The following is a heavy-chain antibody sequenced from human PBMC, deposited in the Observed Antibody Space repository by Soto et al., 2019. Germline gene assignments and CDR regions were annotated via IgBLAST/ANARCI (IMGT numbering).Heavy chain of an antibody. Sequence: QLQLQESGSGLVKPSQTLSLTCAVSGGYISSGGYSCNWIRQPPGKGLEWIGYIYHSGSTYYNPSLESRVTISVDRYKNQFSLKLSSVTAADTAVYYCARGVTTVTTFDYWGQGTLVTVSS. V-gene: IGHV4-30-2*01. D-gene: IGHD4-17*01. CDR2: IYHSGST. J-gene: IGHJ4*02. CDR1: GGYISSGGYS. CDR3: ARGVTTVTTFDY.